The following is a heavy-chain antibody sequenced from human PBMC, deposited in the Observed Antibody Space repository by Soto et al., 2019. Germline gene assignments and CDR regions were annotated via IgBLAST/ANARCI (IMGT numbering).Heavy chain of an antibody. Sequence: GGSLRLSCAASGFTFSTYAMNWVRQAPGEGLEWVSAISSSHTTFCAESVRGRFTVSRDNSVNTLYLQMSSLRTEDTAVYYCAHPRGYGVFDAVDIWGQGTMVTVSS. D-gene: IGHD4-17*01. V-gene: IGHV3-23*01. CDR1: GFTFSTYA. CDR2: ISSSHTT. J-gene: IGHJ3*02. CDR3: AHPRGYGVFDAVDI.